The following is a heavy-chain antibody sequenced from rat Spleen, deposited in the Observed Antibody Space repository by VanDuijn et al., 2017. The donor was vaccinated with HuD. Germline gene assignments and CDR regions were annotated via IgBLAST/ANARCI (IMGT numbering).Heavy chain of an antibody. D-gene: IGHD1-1*01. CDR1: GFTFSNYG. V-gene: IGHV5-29*01. Sequence: EVQLVESGGGLVQPGRSLKLSCAASGFTFSNYGMAWVRQAPTKGLEWVAAISYDGSSTYYRDSVKGRFTISRDNAKSTLYLQMDSLRSEDTATYYCASNYYSGFDYWGQGVMVTVSS. CDR2: ISYDGSST. J-gene: IGHJ2*01. CDR3: ASNYYSGFDY.